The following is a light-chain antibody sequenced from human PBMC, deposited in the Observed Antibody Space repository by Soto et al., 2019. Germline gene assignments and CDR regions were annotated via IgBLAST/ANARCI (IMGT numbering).Light chain of an antibody. V-gene: IGKV3-20*01. Sequence: EIVLTQSPGTLSLSPGERATLSCRASQSVSSSYLAWYQQKPGQAPRLLIYGASSRATGIPDRFSDRWSGTDFSLTISRLEREDFAVYYCQQYGSSPRTFGQGTKVDIK. J-gene: IGKJ1*01. CDR3: QQYGSSPRT. CDR1: QSVSSSY. CDR2: GAS.